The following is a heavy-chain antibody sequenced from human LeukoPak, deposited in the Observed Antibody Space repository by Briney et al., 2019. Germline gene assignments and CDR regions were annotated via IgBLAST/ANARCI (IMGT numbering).Heavy chain of an antibody. J-gene: IGHJ5*02. CDR2: INHSGST. CDR1: GGSFSGYY. CDR3: ARGGWQWLVSQRVKWFDP. D-gene: IGHD6-19*01. V-gene: IGHV4-34*01. Sequence: SETLSLTCAVYGGSFSGYYWSWIRQPPGKGLEWIGEINHSGSTNYDPSLKSRVTISVDTSKNQFSLKLNSVTAADTAVYYCARGGWQWLVSQRVKWFDPWGQGTLVTVSS.